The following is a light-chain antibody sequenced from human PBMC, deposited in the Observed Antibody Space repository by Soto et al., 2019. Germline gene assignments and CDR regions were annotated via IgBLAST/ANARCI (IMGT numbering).Light chain of an antibody. Sequence: EIVMTQSPATLSLSPGERAALSCRASQSINSELAWYQQKPGQPPRLLIYAASTRAPGVPARFTGSESGSEFTLTISGLQSEDFAVYYCQQGHNWPLTFGQGTRLEI. V-gene: IGKV3-15*01. J-gene: IGKJ2*01. CDR3: QQGHNWPLT. CDR2: AAS. CDR1: QSINSE.